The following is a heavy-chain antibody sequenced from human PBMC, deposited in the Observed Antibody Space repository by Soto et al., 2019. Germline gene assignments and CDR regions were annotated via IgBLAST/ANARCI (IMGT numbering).Heavy chain of an antibody. J-gene: IGHJ4*02. CDR1: GGTFSSHS. CDR3: AREVGYGDFSAALLD. CDR2: VISLFGTA. Sequence: SGAEVKKPGSSVKVSCKASGGTFSSHSINWVRQAPGQGLEWMGGVISLFGTANYAHNFKGRVTITADQSTSTAYMELNSLRSDDTAVYYCAREVGYGDFSAALLDWGQGTLVTVSS. V-gene: IGHV1-69*01. D-gene: IGHD4-17*01.